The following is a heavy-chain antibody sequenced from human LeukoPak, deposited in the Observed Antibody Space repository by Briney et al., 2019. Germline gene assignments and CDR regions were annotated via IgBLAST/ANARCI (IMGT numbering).Heavy chain of an antibody. CDR3: AKAISGSLAVTADWFHT. J-gene: IGHJ5*01. V-gene: IGHV3-23*01. Sequence: GGSLRLSCTASGFAFSIYTMSWLPQPPEKGLGRVSTINANSGNTSNAASVSGRFTISRDNSKNTLYLKLNTLRADGPATYNCAKAISGSLAVTADWFHTWGQGTLVVVSS. CDR2: INANSGNT. D-gene: IGHD6-19*01. CDR1: GFAFSIYT.